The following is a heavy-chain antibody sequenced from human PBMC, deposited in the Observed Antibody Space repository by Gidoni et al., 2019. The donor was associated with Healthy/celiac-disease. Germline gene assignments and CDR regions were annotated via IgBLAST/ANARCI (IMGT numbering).Heavy chain of an antibody. J-gene: IGHJ3*02. CDR1: GGSISSSSYY. V-gene: IGHV4-39*07. Sequence: QLQLQESGPGLVKPSETLSLTCTFSGGSISSSSYYWGWIRQPPGKGLEWIGSIYYSGSTYYNPSLKSRVTISVDTSKNQFSLKLSSVTAADTAVYYCARDRPPWYSSRRGDAFDIWGQGTMVTVSS. CDR3: ARDRPPWYSSRRGDAFDI. CDR2: IYYSGST. D-gene: IGHD6-13*01.